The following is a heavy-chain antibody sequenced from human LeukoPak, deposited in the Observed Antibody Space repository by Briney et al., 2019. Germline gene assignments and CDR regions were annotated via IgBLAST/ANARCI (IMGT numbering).Heavy chain of an antibody. D-gene: IGHD3-22*01. Sequence: PSETLSLTCTVSGGSISSGSYYWSWIRQPAGKGLEWIGRIYTSGSTNYNPSLKSRVTMSVDTSKNQFSLKLSSVTAADTAVYYCARDGYDSSGTYYFGYWGQGTLVTVSS. CDR2: IYTSGST. CDR1: GGSISSGSYY. J-gene: IGHJ4*02. V-gene: IGHV4-61*02. CDR3: ARDGYDSSGTYYFGY.